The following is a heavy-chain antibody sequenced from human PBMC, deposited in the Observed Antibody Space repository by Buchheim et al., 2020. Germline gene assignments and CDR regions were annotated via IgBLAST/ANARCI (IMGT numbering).Heavy chain of an antibody. V-gene: IGHV4-4*07. D-gene: IGHD3-3*01. Sequence: QVQLQESGPGLVKPSETLSLTCTVSGGSISSYYWSWIRQPAGKGLEWIGRIYISGSTNYNPSLKSRVTMSADTSKNQFSPKLSSVTAADTAVYYCARVHYDFWSGSHWYFDLWGRGTL. CDR1: GGSISSYY. J-gene: IGHJ2*01. CDR2: IYISGST. CDR3: ARVHYDFWSGSHWYFDL.